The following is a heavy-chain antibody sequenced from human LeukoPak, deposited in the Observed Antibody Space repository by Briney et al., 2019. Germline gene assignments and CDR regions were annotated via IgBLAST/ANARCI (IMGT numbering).Heavy chain of an antibody. CDR1: GGSISSSNW. CDR3: ARLGTYCGGDCYFDWFDP. CDR2: IYHSGST. J-gene: IGHJ5*02. V-gene: IGHV4-4*02. D-gene: IGHD2-21*02. Sequence: PSETLSLTCAVSGGSISSSNWWSWVRQPPGKGLEWIGEIYHSGSTNYNPSLKSRVTISVDKSKNQFSLKLSSVTAADTAVYYCARLGTYCGGDCYFDWFDPWGQGTLVTVSS.